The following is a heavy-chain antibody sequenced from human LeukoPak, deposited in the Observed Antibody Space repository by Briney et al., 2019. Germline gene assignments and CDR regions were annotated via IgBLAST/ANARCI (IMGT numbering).Heavy chain of an antibody. CDR1: GYTFTSYG. CDR3: ARVPAPYYFDLNAKTTYGAFDI. CDR2: INPSGGTT. J-gene: IGHJ3*02. V-gene: IGHV1-46*01. D-gene: IGHD3-22*01. Sequence: ASVKVSCKASGYTFTSYGISWVRQAPGQGLEWMGMINPSGGTTTYALKFQGRVTVTRALSTSTVDMELSTLTSEDTAVYFCARVPAPYYFDLNAKTTYGAFDIWGQGTLVTVSS.